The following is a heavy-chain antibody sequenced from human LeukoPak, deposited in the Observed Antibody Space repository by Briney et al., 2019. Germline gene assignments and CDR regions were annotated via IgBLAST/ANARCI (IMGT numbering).Heavy chain of an antibody. J-gene: IGHJ4*02. CDR1: GVSISSGDYY. Sequence: PSETLSLTCSVSGVSISSGDYYWSWIRQPPGKGLEWIGYIYYSGSTYYNPSLKSRVTISVDTSKNQFSLKLSSVTAADTAVYYCARALRQDFWSGYPSSHFDYWGQGTLVTVSS. CDR2: IYYSGST. D-gene: IGHD3-3*01. CDR3: ARALRQDFWSGYPSSHFDY. V-gene: IGHV4-30-4*01.